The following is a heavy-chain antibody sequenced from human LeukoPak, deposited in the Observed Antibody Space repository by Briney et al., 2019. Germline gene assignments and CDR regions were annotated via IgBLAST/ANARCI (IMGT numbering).Heavy chain of an antibody. J-gene: IGHJ6*03. CDR3: ARDSIAVAPNRYYYYYYMDV. D-gene: IGHD6-19*01. CDR1: GYTFTSYY. CDR2: INPSGGST. V-gene: IGHV1-46*01. Sequence: GASVKVSCKASGYTFTSYYMHWVRQAPGQGLEWMGIINPSGGSTSYAQKFQGRVTMTRDMSTSTVYVELRSLRSDDTAVYYCARDSIAVAPNRYYYYYYMDVWGKGTTVTVSS.